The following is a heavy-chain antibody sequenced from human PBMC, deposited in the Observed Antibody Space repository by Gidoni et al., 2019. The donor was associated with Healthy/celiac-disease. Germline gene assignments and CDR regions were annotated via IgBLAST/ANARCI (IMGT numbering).Heavy chain of an antibody. CDR2: IYYSGST. CDR3: ARDRTAMVTEDWYFDL. D-gene: IGHD5-18*01. V-gene: IGHV4-31*03. J-gene: IGHJ2*01. CDR1: GGSISSGGYY. Sequence: QVQLQESGPGLVKPSQTLSLTCTFSGGSISSGGYYWSWIRQHPGKGLEWIGYIYYSGSTYYNPSLKSRVTISVDTSKNQFSLKLSSVTAADTAVYYCARDRTAMVTEDWYFDLWGRGTLVTVSS.